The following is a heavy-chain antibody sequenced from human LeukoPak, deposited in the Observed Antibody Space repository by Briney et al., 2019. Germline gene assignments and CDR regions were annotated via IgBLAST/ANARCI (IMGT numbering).Heavy chain of an antibody. CDR1: EFTFSSYW. D-gene: IGHD6-13*01. CDR2: INTDGSST. J-gene: IGHJ5*02. V-gene: IGHV3-74*01. CDR3: ARGSWYSSSWTTNWFDP. Sequence: PGGSLRLSCAASEFTFSSYWMHWVRQAPGKGLVWVSRINTDGSSTSYADSVKGRFTISRDNSKNTLYLQMNSLRAEDTAVYYCARGSWYSSSWTTNWFDPWGQGTLVTVSS.